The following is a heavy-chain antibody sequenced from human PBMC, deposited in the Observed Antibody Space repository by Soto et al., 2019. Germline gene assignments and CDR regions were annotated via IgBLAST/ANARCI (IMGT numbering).Heavy chain of an antibody. J-gene: IGHJ4*02. CDR3: ARSLPQWLAWEGFDY. CDR2: INAGNGNT. D-gene: IGHD6-19*01. V-gene: IGHV1-3*01. CDR1: GYTFTSYA. Sequence: ASVKVSCKASGYTFTSYAMHWVRPAPGQRLEWMGWINAGNGNTKYSQKFQGRVTITRDTSASTAYMELSSLRSEDTAVYYCARSLPQWLAWEGFDYWGQGTLVTVSS.